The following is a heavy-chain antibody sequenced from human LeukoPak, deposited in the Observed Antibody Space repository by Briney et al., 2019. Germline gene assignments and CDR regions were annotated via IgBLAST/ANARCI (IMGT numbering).Heavy chain of an antibody. Sequence: PSETLSLTCAVSGYSISSGYYWGWIRQPPGKGLEWIGSIYHSGSTYYNPSLKSRVTISVDTSKNQFSLKLSSVTAADTAVYYCASSYYDFLTGSEAFDIWGQGTMVTVSS. V-gene: IGHV4-38-2*01. D-gene: IGHD3-9*01. CDR1: GYSISSGYY. J-gene: IGHJ3*02. CDR3: ASSYYDFLTGSEAFDI. CDR2: IYHSGST.